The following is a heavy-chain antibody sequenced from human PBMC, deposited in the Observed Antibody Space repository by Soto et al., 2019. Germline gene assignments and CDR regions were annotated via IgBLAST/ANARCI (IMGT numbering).Heavy chain of an antibody. CDR2: ISFNGLSQ. Sequence: QELLVESGGGVVQPGKSLRLSCAASGFTFSSFAMHWVRQAPGKGLEWVSVISFNGLSQFYPDSIRGRFTISRDNSKNTLYLPLDSLRPDDTAVYYCARGGRGLRGAFDVWGQGTEVSVS. CDR1: GFTFSSFA. CDR3: ARGGRGLRGAFDV. D-gene: IGHD3-16*01. V-gene: IGHV3-30*03. J-gene: IGHJ3*01.